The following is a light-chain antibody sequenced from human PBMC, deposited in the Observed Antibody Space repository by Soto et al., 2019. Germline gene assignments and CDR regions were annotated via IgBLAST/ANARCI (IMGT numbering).Light chain of an antibody. V-gene: IGLV1-40*01. CDR3: QSYDNSLSGSYV. J-gene: IGLJ1*01. CDR1: SSNIGAGYD. Sequence: QSVLTQPPSVSGAPGQRVTISCTGSSSNIGAGYDVHWYQQLPGTAPKLLSYGNFNRPSGVPDRFSGSKSGTSASLAITGLQAEDEADYYCQSYDNSLSGSYVFGSGTKVTVL. CDR2: GNF.